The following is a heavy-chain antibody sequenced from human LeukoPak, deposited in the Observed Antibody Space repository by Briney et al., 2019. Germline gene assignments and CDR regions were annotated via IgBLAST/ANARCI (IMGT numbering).Heavy chain of an antibody. V-gene: IGHV4-4*07. J-gene: IGHJ3*02. Sequence: PSETLSLTCSVSGGSISGYYWSWIRQPAGKGLEWIGRIYTSGSTNYNPSLKSRVTMSVHTSKNQFSLKLSSVTAADTAVYYCARDDFWSGYRAFDIWGQGTMVTVSS. D-gene: IGHD3-3*01. CDR3: ARDDFWSGYRAFDI. CDR1: GGSISGYY. CDR2: IYTSGST.